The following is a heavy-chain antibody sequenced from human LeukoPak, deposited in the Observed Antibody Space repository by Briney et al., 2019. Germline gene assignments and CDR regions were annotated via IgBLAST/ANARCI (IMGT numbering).Heavy chain of an antibody. V-gene: IGHV1-2*02. CDR2: INPNSGGT. D-gene: IGHD5-12*01. Sequence: ASVKVSCKASGYTFTGYYMHWVRQAPGQGLEWRGWINPNSGGTNYAQKFQGRVTMTRDTSISTAYMELSRLRSDDTAVYYCAREKVATMDIDYWGQGTLVTVSS. J-gene: IGHJ4*02. CDR1: GYTFTGYY. CDR3: AREKVATMDIDY.